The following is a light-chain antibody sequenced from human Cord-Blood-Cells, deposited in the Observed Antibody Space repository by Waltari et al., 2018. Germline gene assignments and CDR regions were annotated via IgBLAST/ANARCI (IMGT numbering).Light chain of an antibody. J-gene: IGKJ2*01. V-gene: IGKV3-20*01. Sequence: EIVLTQSPGTLSLSPGERATLPCRASQSGSSSYLAWYQKKPGQAPRLLIYGASSRATGIPDRFSGSGSGTDFTLTISRREPEDFAVYYCQQYGSSPYTFCQGTKLEIK. CDR2: GAS. CDR1: QSGSSSY. CDR3: QQYGSSPYT.